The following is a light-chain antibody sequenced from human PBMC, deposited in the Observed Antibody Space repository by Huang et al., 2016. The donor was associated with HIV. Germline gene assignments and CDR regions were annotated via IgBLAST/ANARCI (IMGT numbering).Light chain of an antibody. Sequence: DIHMTQSPSTLSASVGDRVTITCRASQSISSWLAWYQQKPGKAPELLIYDASTWESGVPSSFSGSGSGTEFTLTISSLQPDNFATYYCQQYDSYPLTFGQGTKLEIK. CDR2: DAS. CDR3: QQYDSYPLT. CDR1: QSISSW. V-gene: IGKV1-5*01. J-gene: IGKJ2*01.